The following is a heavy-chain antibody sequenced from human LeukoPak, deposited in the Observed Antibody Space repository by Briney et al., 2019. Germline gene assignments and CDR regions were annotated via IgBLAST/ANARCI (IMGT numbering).Heavy chain of an antibody. CDR1: GFTFSSYA. J-gene: IGHJ4*02. V-gene: IGHV3-23*01. Sequence: GGSLSLSCAASGFTFSSYAMSWVRQAPGKGLEWVSAISGSGGSTYYADSVKGRFTISRDNSKNTLYLQMNSLRAEDTAVYYCAKDRRFLEGFDYRGQGTLVTVSS. CDR2: ISGSGGST. CDR3: AKDRRFLEGFDY. D-gene: IGHD3-3*01.